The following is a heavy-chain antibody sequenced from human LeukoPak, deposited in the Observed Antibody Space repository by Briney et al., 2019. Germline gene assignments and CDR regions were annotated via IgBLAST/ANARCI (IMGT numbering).Heavy chain of an antibody. Sequence: SETLSLTCTVSGDSISSYYWTWIRQPPGKGLEWIGHISYSGSTNYNPSLKSRVTISVDTSKSQFSLKLTSVTAADTAVYYCARALAPYGDYAFDYWGQGTLVTVSS. CDR3: ARALAPYGDYAFDY. CDR2: ISYSGST. D-gene: IGHD4-17*01. J-gene: IGHJ4*02. CDR1: GDSISSYY. V-gene: IGHV4-59*01.